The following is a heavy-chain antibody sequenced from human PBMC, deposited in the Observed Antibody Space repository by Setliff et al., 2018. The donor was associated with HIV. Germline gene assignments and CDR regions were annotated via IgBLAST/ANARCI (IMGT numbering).Heavy chain of an antibody. CDR2: ISYDGSRI. CDR1: GFTFSSFA. Sequence: LRLSCVASGFTFSSFAMHWVRLAPGKGLEWVSVISYDGSRISYADSVKGRFTISRDDSTNTLFLQLNTLRPEDTAVYYCARGGYNFMSGHFLSPFDYWGQGTLVTVSS. V-gene: IGHV3-30*01. CDR3: ARGGYNFMSGHFLSPFDY. D-gene: IGHD3-3*01. J-gene: IGHJ4*02.